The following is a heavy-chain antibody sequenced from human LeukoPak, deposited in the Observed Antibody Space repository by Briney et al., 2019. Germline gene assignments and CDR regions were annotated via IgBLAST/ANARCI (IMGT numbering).Heavy chain of an antibody. J-gene: IGHJ6*02. Sequence: SETLSLTCTVSGGSISNDNYYWSWIRQPAGKGLEWIGRIYTSGSTNYNPSLKSRVTMSVDTSKNQFSLKLSSVTAADTAVYYCARLGLTSPEYYYGMDVWGQGTTVTVSS. CDR1: GGSISNDNYY. D-gene: IGHD7-27*01. V-gene: IGHV4-61*02. CDR2: IYTSGST. CDR3: ARLGLTSPEYYYGMDV.